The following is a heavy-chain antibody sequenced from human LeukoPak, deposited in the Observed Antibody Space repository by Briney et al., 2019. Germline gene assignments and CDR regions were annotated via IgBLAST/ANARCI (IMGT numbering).Heavy chain of an antibody. J-gene: IGHJ4*02. CDR1: GYTFTSYG. CDR2: INPNSGGT. Sequence: ASVKVSCKASGYTFTSYGISWVRQAPGQGLEWMGWINPNSGGTNYAQKFQGRVTMTRDTSISTAYMELSRLRSDDTAVYYCARAHPARFLEWLTLPYWGRGTLVTVSS. CDR3: ARAHPARFLEWLTLPY. D-gene: IGHD3-3*01. V-gene: IGHV1-2*02.